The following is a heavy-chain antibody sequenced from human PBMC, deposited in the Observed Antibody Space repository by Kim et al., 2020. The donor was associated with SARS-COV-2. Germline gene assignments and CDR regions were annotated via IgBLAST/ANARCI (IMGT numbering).Heavy chain of an antibody. CDR3: ATDPRSGSGLADYFDY. J-gene: IGHJ4*02. V-gene: IGHV3-23*01. Sequence: DSVKGRFTISRDNSKNTLYLQMSSLGPEATAVYYCATDPRSGSGLADYFDYWGQGTLVTVSS. D-gene: IGHD3-10*01.